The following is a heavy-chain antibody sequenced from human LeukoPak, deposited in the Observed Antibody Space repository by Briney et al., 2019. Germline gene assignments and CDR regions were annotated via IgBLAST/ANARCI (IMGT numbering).Heavy chain of an antibody. CDR3: ARAGSDWLNYYDF. D-gene: IGHD6-19*01. V-gene: IGHV3-7*03. J-gene: IGHJ4*02. CDR2: IKEDGSEK. CDR1: GFMFSSYW. Sequence: PGGSLRLSCAASGFMFSSYWMSWVRQAPGKGLEWVANIKEDGSEKYYADSLKGRFTISRDNAKNSLYLQMNSLRGEDTAVYYCARAGSDWLNYYDFWGQGTLVTVSS.